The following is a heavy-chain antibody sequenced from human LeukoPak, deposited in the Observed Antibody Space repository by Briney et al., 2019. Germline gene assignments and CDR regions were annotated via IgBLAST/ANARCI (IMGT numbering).Heavy chain of an antibody. CDR2: IYHKGNT. CDR3: ARVDMVRGDYIDY. J-gene: IGHJ4*02. Sequence: PSETLSLTCTVSGDSISESPYYWAWIRQTPGEGLEWIGSIYHKGNTYYNPSLKSRVVISVDTSKNQFSLKLSSVTAADTAVYYCARVDMVRGDYIDYWSQGTLVTVSS. D-gene: IGHD3-10*01. CDR1: GDSISESPYY. V-gene: IGHV4-39*07.